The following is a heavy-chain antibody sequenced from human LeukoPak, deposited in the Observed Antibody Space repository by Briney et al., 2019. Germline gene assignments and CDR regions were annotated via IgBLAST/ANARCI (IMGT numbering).Heavy chain of an antibody. CDR2: ISYHGRDQ. Sequence: PGGSLRLSCAASRFIFSNYAMHWVRQAPGKGLDWVVVISYHGRDQFYADSVKGRFTISRDSSKDTLYLQMNSLRTEDTAVYYCVRQDCSGGSCYLDYWGQGTLVTVSS. CDR3: VRQDCSGGSCYLDY. V-gene: IGHV3-30*04. D-gene: IGHD2-15*01. J-gene: IGHJ4*02. CDR1: RFIFSNYA.